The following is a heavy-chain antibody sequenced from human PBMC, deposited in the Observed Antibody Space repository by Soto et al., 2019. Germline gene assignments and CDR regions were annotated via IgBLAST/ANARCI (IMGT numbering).Heavy chain of an antibody. CDR2: IIPIFGTA. V-gene: IGHV1-69*05. Sequence: QVQLVQSGAEVKKPGSSVKVSCKASGGTFSSYAISWVRQAPGQGLEWMGGIIPIFGTANYAQKFQGRVTSTQAXXTSTASMELSSLRSEDTAVYYCARGHGTTGYGMDVWGQGTTVTVSS. CDR1: GGTFSSYA. CDR3: ARGHGTTGYGMDV. D-gene: IGHD1-7*01. J-gene: IGHJ6*02.